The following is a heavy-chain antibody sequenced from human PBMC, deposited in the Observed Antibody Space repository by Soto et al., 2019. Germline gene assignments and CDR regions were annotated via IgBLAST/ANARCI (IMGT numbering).Heavy chain of an antibody. Sequence: QVHLVQSGTEVKKPGSSMKVSCKASGGTFSSSGFSWVRQAPGQGLEWMGMIVPSLDTTNYAQKFQARVTITADEVTSTAYMELRSLRSEATAVYYCARWPKPRYTAVPYAVDVWGQGTRVIVSS. V-gene: IGHV1-69*11. J-gene: IGHJ6*02. CDR1: GGTFSSSG. CDR3: ARWPKPRYTAVPYAVDV. D-gene: IGHD3-16*02. CDR2: IVPSLDTT.